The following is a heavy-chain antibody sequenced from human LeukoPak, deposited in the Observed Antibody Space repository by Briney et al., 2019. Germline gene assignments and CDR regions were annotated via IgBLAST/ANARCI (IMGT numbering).Heavy chain of an antibody. CDR1: GYTLTELS. D-gene: IGHD5-18*01. CDR3: ARVGSAIQLTFDYYMDV. J-gene: IGHJ6*03. Sequence: ASVKVSCKVSGYTLTELSMHWVRQAPGQGLEWMGWINPNSGGTNYAQKFQGRVTMTRDTSISTAYMELSRLRSDDTAVYYCARVGSAIQLTFDYYMDVWGKGTTVTVSS. V-gene: IGHV1-2*02. CDR2: INPNSGGT.